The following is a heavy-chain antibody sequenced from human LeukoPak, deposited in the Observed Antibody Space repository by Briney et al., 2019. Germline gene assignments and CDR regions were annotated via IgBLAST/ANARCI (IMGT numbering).Heavy chain of an antibody. Sequence: SETLSLTCTVSGDSISSYYWSWIRQPPGKGLEWIGQMYYSGSAKYNPSLRSRATTSVDTSKNQFSLKLSSVTAADTAVYYCARSLKSNSRDAFDIWGQGTMVTVSP. CDR3: ARSLKSNSRDAFDI. D-gene: IGHD2/OR15-2a*01. V-gene: IGHV4-59*01. J-gene: IGHJ3*02. CDR1: GDSISSYY. CDR2: MYYSGSA.